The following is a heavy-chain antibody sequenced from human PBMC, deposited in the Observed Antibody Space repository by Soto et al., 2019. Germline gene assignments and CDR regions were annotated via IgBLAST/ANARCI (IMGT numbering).Heavy chain of an antibody. V-gene: IGHV1-2*02. CDR2: INPNSGGT. CDR1: GYTFTGYY. J-gene: IGHJ5*02. D-gene: IGHD6-13*01. CDR3: ATGGRQQLVRSHNNWFDP. Sequence: ASVKVSCKASGYTFTGYYMHWVRQAPGQGLEWIGWINPNSGGTNYAQKWQGRVTITRDTSIITAYMELSRLRAEDTAVHYCATGGRQQLVRSHNNWFDPWGQGTLVTVSS.